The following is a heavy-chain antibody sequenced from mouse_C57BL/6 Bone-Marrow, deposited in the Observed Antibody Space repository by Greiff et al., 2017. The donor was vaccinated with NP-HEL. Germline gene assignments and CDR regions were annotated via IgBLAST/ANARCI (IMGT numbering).Heavy chain of an antibody. Sequence: VHLVESGPELVRPGVSVKISCKGSGYTFTDYAMHWVKQSHAKSLEWIGVISTYYGDASYNQKFKDKATMTVDKSSSTAYMELARLTSEDSAFYYCAREGFYYGSSYLDYWGQGTTLTVSS. CDR3: AREGFYYGSSYLDY. J-gene: IGHJ2*01. CDR2: ISTYYGDA. D-gene: IGHD1-1*01. CDR1: GYTFTDYA. V-gene: IGHV1-67*01.